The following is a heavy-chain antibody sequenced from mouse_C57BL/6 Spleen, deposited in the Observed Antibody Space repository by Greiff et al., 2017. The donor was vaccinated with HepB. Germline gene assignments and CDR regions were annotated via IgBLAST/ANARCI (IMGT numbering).Heavy chain of an antibody. CDR3: ARRGGSSDY. Sequence: EVQLVESGPELVKPGASVKISCKASGYSFTGYYMNWVKQSPEKSLEWIGEINPSTGGTTYTQKFKAKATLTVDKSSSTAYMQLKSLTSEDSAVYYCARRGGSSDYWGQGTTLTVSS. CDR2: INPSTGGT. CDR1: GYSFTGYY. D-gene: IGHD1-1*01. V-gene: IGHV1-42*01. J-gene: IGHJ2*01.